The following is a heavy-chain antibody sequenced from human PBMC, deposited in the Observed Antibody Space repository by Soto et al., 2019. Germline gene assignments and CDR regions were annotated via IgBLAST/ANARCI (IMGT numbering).Heavy chain of an antibody. Sequence: GESLKIACKGPGYSFPIYWITCGRQMPEKGLEWMCRMDPRDCYNNYIPSVHGQVTVAAEKSITTVYLQWSSVKASDTAIYYCARHGTWYKGACDIWGQGTMGTASS. CDR2: MDPRDCYN. V-gene: IGHV5-10-1*01. J-gene: IGHJ3*02. CDR3: ARHGTWYKGACDI. CDR1: GYSFPIYW. D-gene: IGHD1-20*01.